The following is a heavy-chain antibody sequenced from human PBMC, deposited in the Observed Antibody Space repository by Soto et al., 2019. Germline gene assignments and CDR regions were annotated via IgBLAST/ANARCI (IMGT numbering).Heavy chain of an antibody. CDR2: SSSSSSTI. D-gene: IGHD3-22*01. J-gene: IGHJ4*02. CDR3: ARATYYYDSSGPPAY. CDR1: GFTFSTYS. Sequence: GGSLRLSCAASGFTFSTYSMNWVRQAPGKGLEWVSYSSSSSSTIFYTDSVKGRFTVSRDNAKNSLYLQMNSLRAEDTAVYYCARATYYYDSSGPPAYWGQGTLVTVSS. V-gene: IGHV3-48*01.